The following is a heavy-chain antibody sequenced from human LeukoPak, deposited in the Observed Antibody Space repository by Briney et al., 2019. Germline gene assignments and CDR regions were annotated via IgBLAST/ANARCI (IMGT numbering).Heavy chain of an antibody. V-gene: IGHV3-13*04. CDR3: ARGTIAAAGYYYFDY. Sequence: GGSLRLSCVASGCTFRSYDMFWVRQPTGKGLEWVSGIGTAGDTNCADSVKGRFTISRENAKNSLYLQMNSLRAGDTAVYYCARGTIAAAGYYYFDYWGQGTQVTVSS. D-gene: IGHD6-13*01. CDR2: IGTAGDT. CDR1: GCTFRSYD. J-gene: IGHJ4*02.